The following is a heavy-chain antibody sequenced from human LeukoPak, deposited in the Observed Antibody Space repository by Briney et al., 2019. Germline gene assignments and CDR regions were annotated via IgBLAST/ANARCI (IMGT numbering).Heavy chain of an antibody. V-gene: IGHV3-21*01. Sequence: GGSLRLSCAASGFTFSSYSMNWVRQAPGKGLEWVSSISSSSSYIYYADSVKGRFTISRDNAKNSLYLQMNSLRAEDTAVYYCARAALLYRGWFDPWGQGTLVTVSS. CDR3: ARAALLYRGWFDP. D-gene: IGHD3-3*01. CDR1: GFTFSSYS. J-gene: IGHJ5*02. CDR2: ISSSSSYI.